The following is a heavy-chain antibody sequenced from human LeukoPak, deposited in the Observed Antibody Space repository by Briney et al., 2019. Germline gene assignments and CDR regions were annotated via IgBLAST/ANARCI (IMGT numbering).Heavy chain of an antibody. CDR3: ARAIFGLDYYYMDV. CDR1: GGPISSYY. J-gene: IGHJ6*03. V-gene: IGHV4-59*01. Sequence: PSETLSLTCTVSGGPISSYYWSWIRQPPGKGLEWIGYIYYSGSTNYNPSLKSRVTISVDTSKNQFSLKLSSVTAADTAVYYCARAIFGLDYYYMDVWGKGTTVAVSS. D-gene: IGHD3-3*02. CDR2: IYYSGST.